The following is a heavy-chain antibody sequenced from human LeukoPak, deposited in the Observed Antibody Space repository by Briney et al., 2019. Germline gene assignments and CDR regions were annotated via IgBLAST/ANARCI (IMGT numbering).Heavy chain of an antibody. J-gene: IGHJ4*02. CDR2: INQSGST. CDR1: GGSFSYYY. D-gene: IGHD3/OR15-3a*01. Sequence: PSETLSLTCAVYGGSFSYYYWSWIRQPPGKGLEWIGEINQSGSTNYNPSLKSRVTMSLDTSKNQFSLKVTSVTAADTAVYYCARQTGSGLFILPGGQGTLVTVSS. V-gene: IGHV4-34*01. CDR3: ARQTGSGLFILP.